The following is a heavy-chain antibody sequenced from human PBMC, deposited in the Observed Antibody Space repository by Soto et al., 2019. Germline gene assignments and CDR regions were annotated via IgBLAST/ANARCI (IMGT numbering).Heavy chain of an antibody. Sequence: EVHLVESGGGLVKPGGSLRLSCAVSGFTFSSCTMNWVRQAPGKGLEWVSSISPRPSHLYYTDSVKGRFTISRDNAQNSLFLQMNSLRAEDTAVYYCSGCSGGACHRNYGMDVWGQGTTVTVSS. V-gene: IGHV3-21*01. CDR2: ISPRPSHL. D-gene: IGHD2-15*01. J-gene: IGHJ6*02. CDR1: GFTFSSCT. CDR3: SGCSGGACHRNYGMDV.